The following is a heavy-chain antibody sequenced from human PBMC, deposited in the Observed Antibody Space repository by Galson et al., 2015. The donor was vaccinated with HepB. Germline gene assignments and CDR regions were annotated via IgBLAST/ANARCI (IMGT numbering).Heavy chain of an antibody. Sequence: SLRLSCAASEFTFSSYNMNWVRQAPGKGLEWVSSISTTSSYIYYADSVKGRFTISRDNAKNSLYLQMNSLRAEDTAVYYCARDYGAEGGYSSSSPYYYGMDVWGQGTTVTVSS. V-gene: IGHV3-21*01. J-gene: IGHJ6*02. CDR2: ISTTSSYI. CDR1: EFTFSSYN. D-gene: IGHD6-6*01. CDR3: ARDYGAEGGYSSSSPYYYGMDV.